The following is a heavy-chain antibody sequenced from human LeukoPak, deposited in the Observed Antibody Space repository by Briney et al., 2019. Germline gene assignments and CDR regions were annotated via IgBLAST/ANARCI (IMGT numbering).Heavy chain of an antibody. CDR3: ARGPNYYDSSGYFGGRPYYYYYYGMDV. CDR1: GGSLSSGGYY. J-gene: IGHJ6*02. V-gene: IGHV4-31*03. D-gene: IGHD3-22*01. Sequence: PSETLSLTCTVSGGSLSSGGYYWSWIRQHPGKGLEWIGYIYYSGSTYYNPSLKSRVTISVDTSKNQFSLKLSSVTAADTAVYYCARGPNYYDSSGYFGGRPYYYYYYGMDVWGQGTTVTVSS. CDR2: IYYSGST.